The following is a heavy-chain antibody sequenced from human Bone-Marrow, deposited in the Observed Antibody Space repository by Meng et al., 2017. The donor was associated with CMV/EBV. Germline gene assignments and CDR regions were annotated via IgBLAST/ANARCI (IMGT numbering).Heavy chain of an antibody. CDR3: SRDPRVRSFWSVVNWFDP. J-gene: IGHJ5*02. CDR1: GFTFSSYA. D-gene: IGHD3-3*01. CDR2: ISYDGSNK. Sequence: GGSLRLSCAASGFTFSSYAMHWVRQAPGKGLEWVAVISYDGSNKYYAASVKGRFTISRDNYKNTLYLQMNSLRAEEAAVYYCSRDPRVRSFWSVVNWFDPWGQGTRVTVSS. V-gene: IGHV3-30-3*01.